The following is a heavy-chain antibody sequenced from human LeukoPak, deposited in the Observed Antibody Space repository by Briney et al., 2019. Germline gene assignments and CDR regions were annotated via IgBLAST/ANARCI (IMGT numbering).Heavy chain of an antibody. Sequence: GESLKISCRGSGYSFTSYWIGWVRQMPGKGLEWMGIIYPGDSYSRYSPSFEGHVTISADKSITTAYLQWSSLKASDTAIYYCARRMRPYYYYGMDVWGQGTTVTVSS. CDR1: GYSFTSYW. CDR2: IYPGDSYS. CDR3: ARRMRPYYYYGMDV. J-gene: IGHJ6*02. V-gene: IGHV5-51*01. D-gene: IGHD2-8*01.